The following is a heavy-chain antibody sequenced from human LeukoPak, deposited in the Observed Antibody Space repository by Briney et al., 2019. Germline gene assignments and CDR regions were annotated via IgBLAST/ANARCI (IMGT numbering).Heavy chain of an antibody. J-gene: IGHJ4*02. CDR1: GGTFSSYA. Sequence: SVKVSCKASGGTFSSYAISWVRQAPGQGLEWMGRIIPILGIANYAQKFQGRVTITADKSTSTAYMELSSLRSEDTAVYYCARRSTNMGYYFDYWGQGTLVTVSS. CDR2: IIPILGIA. D-gene: IGHD3-22*01. V-gene: IGHV1-69*04. CDR3: ARRSTNMGYYFDY.